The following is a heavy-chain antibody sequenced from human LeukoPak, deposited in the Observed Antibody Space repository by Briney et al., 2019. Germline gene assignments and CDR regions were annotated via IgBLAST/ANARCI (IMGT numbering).Heavy chain of an antibody. CDR1: GYSFTSYW. V-gene: IGHV5-51*01. CDR3: ARGIVVVPAAIGWFDP. Sequence: AGESLKISFKGSGYSFTSYWIGWVRQMPGKGLEWMGIIYPGDSDTRYSPSFQGQVTISADKSISTAYLQWSSLKASDTAMYYCARGIVVVPAAIGWFDPWGQGTLVTVSS. D-gene: IGHD2-2*02. J-gene: IGHJ5*02. CDR2: IYPGDSDT.